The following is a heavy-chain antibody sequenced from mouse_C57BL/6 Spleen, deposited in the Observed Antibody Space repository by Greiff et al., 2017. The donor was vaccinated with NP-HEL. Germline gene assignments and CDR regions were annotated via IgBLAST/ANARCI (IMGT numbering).Heavy chain of an antibody. CDR1: GFTFSSYA. V-gene: IGHV5-4*01. CDR3: AREDYYGSSYYYFDY. D-gene: IGHD1-1*01. Sequence: EVQLVESGGGLVKPGGSLKLSCAASGFTFSSYAMSWVRQTPEKRLEWVATISDGGSYTYYPDNVKGRFTISRDNAKNNLYLQMSHLKSEDTAMYYWAREDYYGSSYYYFDYWGQGTTLTVSS. J-gene: IGHJ2*01. CDR2: ISDGGSYT.